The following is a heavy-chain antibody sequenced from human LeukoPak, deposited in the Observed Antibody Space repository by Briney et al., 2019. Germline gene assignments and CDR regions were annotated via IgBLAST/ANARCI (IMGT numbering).Heavy chain of an antibody. D-gene: IGHD2-2*01. Sequence: SGGSLRLSCAASGFTFSSYATHWVRQAPGKGLEWVAVISYDGSNKYYADSVKGRFTISRDNSKNTLYLQMNSLRAEDTAVYYCASVALYYADDFDYWGQGTLVTVSS. CDR3: ASVALYYADDFDY. V-gene: IGHV3-30-3*01. J-gene: IGHJ4*02. CDR2: ISYDGSNK. CDR1: GFTFSSYA.